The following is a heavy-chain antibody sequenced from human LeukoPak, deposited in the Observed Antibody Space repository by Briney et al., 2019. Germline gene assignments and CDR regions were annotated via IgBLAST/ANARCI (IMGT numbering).Heavy chain of an antibody. CDR1: GLTFSSYG. Sequence: PGGSLRLSCAASGLTFSSYGMSWVRQAPGKGLEWVSAISGSGGSTYYADSVKGRFTISRDNAKNSLYLQMNSLRAEDTAVYYCARDRTYDSSGYYPYYFDYWGQGTLVTVSS. CDR3: ARDRTYDSSGYYPYYFDY. CDR2: ISGSGGST. V-gene: IGHV3-23*01. D-gene: IGHD3-22*01. J-gene: IGHJ4*02.